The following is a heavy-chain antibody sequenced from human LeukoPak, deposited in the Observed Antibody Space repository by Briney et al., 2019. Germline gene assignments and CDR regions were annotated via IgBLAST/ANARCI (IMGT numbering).Heavy chain of an antibody. J-gene: IGHJ4*02. CDR1: GYTLTELS. CDR3: SSARFFWSGYYPFEY. CDR2: FDPEDGEA. Sequence: ASVKVSCKVSGYTLTELSMHWVRQAPGKGLEWMGGFDPEDGEAIYAQKFQGRVTMTEDTSTDTAYMELSSLRSEDTAVYYCSSARFFWSGYYPFEYWGQGTLVTVSS. D-gene: IGHD3-3*01. V-gene: IGHV1-24*01.